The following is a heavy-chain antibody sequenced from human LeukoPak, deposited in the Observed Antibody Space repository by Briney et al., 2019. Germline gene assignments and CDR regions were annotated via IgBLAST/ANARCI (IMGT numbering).Heavy chain of an antibody. Sequence: SKTLSLTCTVSGGSISGNYWSWIRQPAGKGLEWIGHIYTSGSIYTSGSTNYNPSLKSRVTMSVDTSKKQFSLKLSSVTAADAAVYYCARDSGSGTYAGYNWFDPWGQGTLVTVSS. CDR2: IYTSGSIYTSGST. V-gene: IGHV4-4*07. CDR1: GGSISGNY. J-gene: IGHJ5*02. CDR3: ARDSGSGTYAGYNWFDP. D-gene: IGHD1-26*01.